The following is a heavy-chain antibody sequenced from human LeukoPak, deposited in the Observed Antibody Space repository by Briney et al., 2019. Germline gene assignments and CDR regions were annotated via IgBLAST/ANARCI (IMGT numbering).Heavy chain of an antibody. Sequence: GGSLRLSCAASGFTFSDYYMSWIRQAPGKGLEWVSYISKSGNTIYYADSVKGRFTISRDNAKNSLYLQMNSLRAEDTALYYCAKGPIYYYDSSGYTSFDYWGQGTLVTVSS. J-gene: IGHJ4*02. CDR2: ISKSGNTI. CDR1: GFTFSDYY. D-gene: IGHD3-22*01. V-gene: IGHV3-11*01. CDR3: AKGPIYYYDSSGYTSFDY.